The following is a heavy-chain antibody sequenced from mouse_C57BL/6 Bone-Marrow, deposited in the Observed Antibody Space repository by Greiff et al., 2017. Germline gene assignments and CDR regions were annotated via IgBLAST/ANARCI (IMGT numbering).Heavy chain of an antibody. CDR1: GFTFSSYA. CDR3: ARDSNRYAMDY. CDR2: ISDGGSYT. Sequence: EVQLVESGGGLVKPGGSLKLSCAASGFTFSSYAMSWVRQTPEKRLEWVATISDGGSYTYYPDNVKGRFTISRDNAKNNLYLQMSHLKSEDTAMYYCARDSNRYAMDYWGQGTSVTVSS. V-gene: IGHV5-4*01. J-gene: IGHJ4*01. D-gene: IGHD2-5*01.